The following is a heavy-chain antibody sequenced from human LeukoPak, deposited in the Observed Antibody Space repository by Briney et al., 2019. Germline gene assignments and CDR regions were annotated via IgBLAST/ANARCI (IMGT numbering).Heavy chain of an antibody. J-gene: IGHJ6*02. V-gene: IGHV1-69*10. CDR3: ARDSIYGSGSYYNGEDYYGMDV. CDR1: GGTFSSYA. CDR2: IIPILGIA. Sequence: VKVSCKASGGTFSSYAISWVRQAPGQGLERMGRIIPILGIANYAQKFQGRVTITADKSTSTAYMELSSLRSEGTAVYYCARDSIYGSGSYYNGEDYYGMDVWGQGTTVTVSS. D-gene: IGHD3-10*01.